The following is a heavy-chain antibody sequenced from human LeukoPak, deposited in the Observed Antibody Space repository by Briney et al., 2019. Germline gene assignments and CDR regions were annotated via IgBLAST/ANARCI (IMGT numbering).Heavy chain of an antibody. CDR1: GGSISSSSYY. V-gene: IGHV4-39*07. Sequence: SETLSLTCTVSGGSISSSSYYWGWIRQPPGKGLEWIGSIYYSGSTYYNPSLKSRVTISVDTSKNQFSLKLSSVTAADTAVYYCARADTAMVPYFQHWGQGTLVTVSS. J-gene: IGHJ1*01. CDR2: IYYSGST. CDR3: ARADTAMVPYFQH. D-gene: IGHD5-18*01.